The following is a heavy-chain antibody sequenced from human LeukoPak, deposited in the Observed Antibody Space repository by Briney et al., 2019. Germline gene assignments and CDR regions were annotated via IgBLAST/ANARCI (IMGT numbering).Heavy chain of an antibody. CDR2: ISGSGGSI. Sequence: TGGSPRLSCAASGFTFSSYTMSWVRQAPGKGLEWVSSISGSGGSIYYADSVKGRFTISRDNSKNTLYLQMNSLRAEDTAVYYCARDSPDYGDPRYYYGMDVWGQGTTVTVSS. D-gene: IGHD4-17*01. J-gene: IGHJ6*02. CDR3: ARDSPDYGDPRYYYGMDV. CDR1: GFTFSSYT. V-gene: IGHV3-23*01.